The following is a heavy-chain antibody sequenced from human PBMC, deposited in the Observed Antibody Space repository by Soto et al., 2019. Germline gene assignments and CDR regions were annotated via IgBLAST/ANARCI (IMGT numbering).Heavy chain of an antibody. D-gene: IGHD6-19*01. Sequence: QVQLVESGGGVVQPGRSLRLSCAASGFTFSSYAMHWVRQAPGKGLEWVAVISYDGSNKYYADSVKGRFTISRDNSKNTLYLQMNSLRAEDTAVYYCARDRDSSGWYGHRGGKWHYYYGMDVW. V-gene: IGHV3-30-3*01. J-gene: IGHJ6*01. CDR3: ARDRDSSGWYGHRGGKWHYYYGMDV. CDR1: GFTFSSYA. CDR2: ISYDGSNK.